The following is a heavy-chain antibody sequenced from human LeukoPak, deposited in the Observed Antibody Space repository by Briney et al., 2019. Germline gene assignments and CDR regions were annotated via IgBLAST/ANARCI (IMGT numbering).Heavy chain of an antibody. CDR2: ISAYNGNT. Sequence: ASVKVSCKASGYTFTSYGISWVRQAPGQGLEWMGWISAYNGNTNYAQKLQGRVTMTTDTSTSTAYMELGSLRSDDTAVYYCARAADPYDSSGYYLAEYFQHWGQGTLVTVSS. CDR3: ARAADPYDSSGYYLAEYFQH. J-gene: IGHJ1*01. CDR1: GYTFTSYG. D-gene: IGHD3-22*01. V-gene: IGHV1-18*01.